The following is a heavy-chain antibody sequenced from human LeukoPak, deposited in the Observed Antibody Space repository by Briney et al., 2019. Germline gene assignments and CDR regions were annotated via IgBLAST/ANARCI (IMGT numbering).Heavy chain of an antibody. CDR2: IYYSGST. J-gene: IGHJ6*03. V-gene: IGHV4-39*01. CDR1: GGSISSSSYY. Sequence: SSETLSLTCTVSGGSISSSSYYWGWIGQPPGKGLAWIGSIYYSGSTYYNPSLKSRVTISVDTSKNQFSLKLSSVTAADTAVYYCARHLARPYYYYYMDVWGKGTTVTASS. CDR3: ARHLARPYYYYYMDV. D-gene: IGHD6-6*01.